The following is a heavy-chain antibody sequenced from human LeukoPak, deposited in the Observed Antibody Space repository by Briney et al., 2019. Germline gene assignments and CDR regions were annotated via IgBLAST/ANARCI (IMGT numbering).Heavy chain of an antibody. Sequence: GGSLRLSCAASKFILKDYSMDWVRQAPGKGLEWVSSISSDSTSTYYADPVKGRFTISRDNAKNSLYLQMNSLRAEDTAVYYCAKDPRPVVPAALDYWGQGTLVTVSS. D-gene: IGHD2-2*01. V-gene: IGHV3-21*01. CDR2: ISSDSTST. J-gene: IGHJ4*02. CDR3: AKDPRPVVPAALDY. CDR1: KFILKDYS.